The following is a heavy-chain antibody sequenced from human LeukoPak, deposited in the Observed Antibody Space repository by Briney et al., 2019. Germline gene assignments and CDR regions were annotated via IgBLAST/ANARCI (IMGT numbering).Heavy chain of an antibody. CDR1: GFTFSGYE. CDR2: ISSSGSTI. D-gene: IGHD5-18*01. J-gene: IGHJ4*02. CDR3: ARREIQLWPHDDY. Sequence: GGSLRLSCTVSGFTFSGYEMNWVRQAPGKGLEWVSYISSSGSTIFYADSVKGRFTISRDNAKNSLYLQMNSLRAEDTAVYYCARREIQLWPHDDYWGQGTLVTVSS. V-gene: IGHV3-48*03.